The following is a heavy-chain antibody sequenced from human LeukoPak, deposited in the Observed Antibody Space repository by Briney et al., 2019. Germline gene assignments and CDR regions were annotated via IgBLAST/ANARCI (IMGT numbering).Heavy chain of an antibody. J-gene: IGHJ4*02. CDR2: INPSGGST. CDR1: GYTFTSCY. V-gene: IGHV1-46*01. CDR3: ARDWVHGEDY. Sequence: ASVKVSCKASGYTFTSCYMHWVRHAPGQGLEWMGIINPSGGSTSYAQEFQGRVTMTRDTSTSTVYMELSSLRSEDTAVYYCARDWVHGEDYWGQGTLVTVYS. D-gene: IGHD7-27*01.